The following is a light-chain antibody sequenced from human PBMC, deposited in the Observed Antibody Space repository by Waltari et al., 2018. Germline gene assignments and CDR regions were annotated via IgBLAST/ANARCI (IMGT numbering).Light chain of an antibody. CDR3: QQYYRSPFT. CDR2: GAS. V-gene: IGKV4-1*01. CDR1: QSVFDSSNNWIY. J-gene: IGKJ3*01. Sequence: DIVMTQSPDSLAVSLGERATINCKSSQSVFDSSNNWIYLAWYQQKPGQPPNLLIYGASTRESGVPDRFSGSGSGTDFTLTISSLQAEDVAVYFCQQYYRSPFTFGPGTKVELK.